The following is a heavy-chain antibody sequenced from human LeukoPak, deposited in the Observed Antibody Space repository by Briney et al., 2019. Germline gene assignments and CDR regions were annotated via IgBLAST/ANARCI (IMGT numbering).Heavy chain of an antibody. CDR1: GDSISSGTYY. CDR2: VYSSGNT. J-gene: IGHJ5*02. V-gene: IGHV4-61*02. Sequence: SETLSLTXTVSGDSISSGTYYWSWIRQPAGKGLEWIGRVYSSGNTNYNPPLKSRVTISIDTSKNQFSLKLSSVTAADTAAYYCARGVGSSSSNWFDPWGQGTLVTVSS. D-gene: IGHD6-6*01. CDR3: ARGVGSSSSNWFDP.